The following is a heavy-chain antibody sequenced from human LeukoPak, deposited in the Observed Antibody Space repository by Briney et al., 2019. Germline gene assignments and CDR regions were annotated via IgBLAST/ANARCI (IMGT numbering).Heavy chain of an antibody. CDR1: GYTFTGYY. Sequence: ASVKVSCKASGYTFTGYYMHWVRQAPGQGLEWMGWINPNSGGTNYAQKFQGRVTMTRDTSISTAYMELSRLRSDDTAVYYCARAPILRYFDWSAGYMDVWGKGTTVTVSS. CDR2: INPNSGGT. V-gene: IGHV1-2*02. CDR3: ARAPILRYFDWSAGYMDV. D-gene: IGHD3-9*01. J-gene: IGHJ6*03.